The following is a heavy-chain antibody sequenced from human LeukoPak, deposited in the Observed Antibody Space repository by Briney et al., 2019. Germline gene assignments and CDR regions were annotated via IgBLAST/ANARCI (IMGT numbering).Heavy chain of an antibody. CDR3: ARDSAGYGDYVDYYYYMDV. J-gene: IGHJ6*03. CDR1: GFTFSSYS. CDR2: ISSSSSTI. V-gene: IGHV3-48*01. D-gene: IGHD4-17*01. Sequence: GGSLRLSCAASGFTFSSYSMNWVRQAPGKGLEWVSYISSSSSTIYYADSVKGRFTISRDNAKNSLYLQMNSLRAEDTAVYYCARDSAGYGDYVDYYYYMDVWGKGTTVTVSS.